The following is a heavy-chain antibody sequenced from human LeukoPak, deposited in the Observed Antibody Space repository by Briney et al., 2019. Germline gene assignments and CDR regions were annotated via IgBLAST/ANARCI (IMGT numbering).Heavy chain of an antibody. CDR3: ARGGQPNFWIYYYCYYGMDV. CDR1: GYTFTSYD. CDR2: MNPNSGNT. V-gene: IGHV1-8*01. J-gene: IGHJ6*02. D-gene: IGHD3-3*01. Sequence: ASVKVSCKASGYTFTSYDINWVRQATGQGLEWMGWMNPNSGNTGYAQKFQGRVTMTRNTSISTAYMELSSLRSEDTAVYYCARGGQPNFWIYYYCYYGMDVWGQGTTVTVSS.